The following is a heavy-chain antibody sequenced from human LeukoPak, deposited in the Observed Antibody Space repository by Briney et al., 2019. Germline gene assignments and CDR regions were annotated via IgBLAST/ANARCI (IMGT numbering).Heavy chain of an antibody. CDR3: ARVMVTFGLDY. V-gene: IGHV1-46*01. CDR2: INPSGGST. Sequence: ASVKVSCKASGYIFTSYDINWVRQATGQGLEWMGIINPSGGSTSYAQKFQGRVTMTRDMSTSTVYMELSSLRSEDTAVYYCARVMVTFGLDYWGQGTLVTVSS. J-gene: IGHJ4*02. D-gene: IGHD3-16*01. CDR1: GYIFTSYD.